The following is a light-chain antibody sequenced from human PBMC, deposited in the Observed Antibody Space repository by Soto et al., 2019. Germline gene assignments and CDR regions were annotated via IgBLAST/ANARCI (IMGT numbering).Light chain of an antibody. CDR2: GAS. J-gene: IGKJ1*01. V-gene: IGKV3-15*01. CDR1: QSVSSN. CDR3: QQYNNWPPWT. Sequence: EVVMTQSPATLSVSPGERATLSCRARQSVSSNLAWYQQKPGLAPRLLIYGASTRATGIPARLSGSGSGTAFTLTISSLQSEDFAVYYCQQYNNWPPWTFGQGTKVEIK.